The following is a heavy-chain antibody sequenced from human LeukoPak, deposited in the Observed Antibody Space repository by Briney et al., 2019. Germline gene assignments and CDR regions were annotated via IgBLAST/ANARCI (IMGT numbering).Heavy chain of an antibody. V-gene: IGHV4-31*03. Sequence: SQTLSLTCSVSGGSITGGGHYWSWTRQHPGKGLEWIGCIYDNRFTYYNTSLESRVTISVDSSENQFSLKLSSLTAADTAVYYCAGGFDSSKMAYWGQGTLVTVSS. J-gene: IGHJ4*02. D-gene: IGHD6-13*01. CDR2: IYDNRFT. CDR3: AGGFDSSKMAY. CDR1: GGSITGGGHY.